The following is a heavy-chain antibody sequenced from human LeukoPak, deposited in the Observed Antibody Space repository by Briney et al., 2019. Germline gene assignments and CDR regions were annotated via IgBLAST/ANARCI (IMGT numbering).Heavy chain of an antibody. CDR3: ARDEYCSSTSCPPNWFDP. D-gene: IGHD2-2*01. CDR2: INPNSGGT. Sequence: ASVKVSCKASGYTFTGYYMHWVRQAPGQGLEWMGWINPNSGGTNYAQKFQGRVTMTRDTSISTAYMELSRLRSDDTAVYYCARDEYCSSTSCPPNWFDPWGQGTLVTVSS. V-gene: IGHV1-2*02. J-gene: IGHJ5*02. CDR1: GYTFTGYY.